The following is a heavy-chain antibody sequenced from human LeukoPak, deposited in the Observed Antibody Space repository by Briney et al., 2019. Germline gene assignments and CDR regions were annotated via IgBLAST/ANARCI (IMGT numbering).Heavy chain of an antibody. D-gene: IGHD6-19*01. Sequence: GGSLRLSCSASGFTFNDFAMHWVRQAPGKGLEYVSAISHNGVDTFYADSVKGRFTISRDNSKNTLYLQMSSLRAEDTAVYYCARARYSSGWAPAFLFDYWGQGTLVTVSS. CDR2: ISHNGVDT. CDR1: GFTFNDFA. V-gene: IGHV3-64D*06. J-gene: IGHJ4*02. CDR3: ARARYSSGWAPAFLFDY.